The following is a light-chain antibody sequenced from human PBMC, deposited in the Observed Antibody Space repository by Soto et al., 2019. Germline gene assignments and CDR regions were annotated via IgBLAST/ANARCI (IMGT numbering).Light chain of an antibody. CDR1: QSVSSN. CDR2: DAS. Sequence: EIVMTQSPATLSVSAGERATLSCRASQSVSSNVAWYQQKPGQAPRLVIYDASTRATGIPDRFSGSGSGTEFTLTISSLQSEDFAVYYCQQYDSWPPLTFGGGAKVEIK. J-gene: IGKJ4*01. CDR3: QQYDSWPPLT. V-gene: IGKV3-15*01.